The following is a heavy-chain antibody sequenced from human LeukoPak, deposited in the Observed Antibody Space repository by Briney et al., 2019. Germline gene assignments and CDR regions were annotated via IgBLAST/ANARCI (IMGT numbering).Heavy chain of an antibody. CDR3: TTGLRYFDWYRPLDY. V-gene: IGHV3-15*01. Sequence: PGGSLRLSCEASGFTFSDYEMHWIRQAPGKGLEWVGRIKSKTDGGTTDYAAPVKGRFTISRDDSKNTLYLQMNSLKTEDTAVYYCTTGLRYFDWYRPLDYWGQGTLVTVSS. CDR1: GFTFSDYE. D-gene: IGHD3-9*01. J-gene: IGHJ4*02. CDR2: IKSKTDGGTT.